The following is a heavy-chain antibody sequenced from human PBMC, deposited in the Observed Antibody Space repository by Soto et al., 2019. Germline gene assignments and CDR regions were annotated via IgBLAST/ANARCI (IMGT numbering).Heavy chain of an antibody. CDR2: IKQDGSEK. CDR3: ARDPSPYYDFWSGYQN. V-gene: IGHV3-7*01. J-gene: IGHJ4*02. CDR1: FTFSTYW. Sequence: FTFSTYWMSWVRQAPGKGLEWVANIKQDGSEKYYVDSVKGRFTISRDNAKNSLFLQMNSLRAEDTAVYYCARDPSPYYDFWSGYQNWGQGALVTVSS. D-gene: IGHD3-3*01.